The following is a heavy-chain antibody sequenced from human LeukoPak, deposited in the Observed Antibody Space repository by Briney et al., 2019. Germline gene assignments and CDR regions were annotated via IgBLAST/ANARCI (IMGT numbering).Heavy chain of an antibody. CDR1: GGSISSSSYY. J-gene: IGHJ5*02. D-gene: IGHD6-13*01. V-gene: IGHV4-61*02. CDR3: ARDSDVYSSSWYGWFDP. CDR2: IYTSGST. Sequence: PSETLSLTCTVSGGSISSSSYYWSWIRQPAGKGLEWIGRIYTSGSTNYNPSLKSRVTMSVDTSKNQFSLKLSSVTAADTAVYYCARDSDVYSSSWYGWFDPWGQGTLVTVSS.